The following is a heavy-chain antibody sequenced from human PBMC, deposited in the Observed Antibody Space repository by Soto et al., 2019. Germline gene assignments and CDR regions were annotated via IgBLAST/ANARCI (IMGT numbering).Heavy chain of an antibody. D-gene: IGHD2-21*01. V-gene: IGHV4-30-2*01. CDR2: IYHSGST. J-gene: IGHJ5*02. CDR1: GGSISSGGYS. Sequence: QLQLQESGSGLVKPSQTLSLSCAVSGGSISSGGYSWSWIRQPPGKGLEWIGYIYHSGSTYYNPYLKSRVTISVDRSKNQFSLNLSSVTAADSAVYYCAGVRGPYCGGECYPPTPNWFDPWGQGTLVTVSS. CDR3: AGVRGPYCGGECYPPTPNWFDP.